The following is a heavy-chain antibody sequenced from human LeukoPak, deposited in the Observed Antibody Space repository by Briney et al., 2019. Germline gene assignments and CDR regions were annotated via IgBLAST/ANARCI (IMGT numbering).Heavy chain of an antibody. CDR3: AKDSSVDFFDY. Sequence: GGSLRLSCAASGFTFSSYAMSWVRQAPGKGLEWASAISGSGGSTCYADSVKGRFTISRDNSKNTLYLQMNSLRAEDTAVYYCAKDSSVDFFDYWGQGTLVTVSS. CDR2: ISGSGGST. V-gene: IGHV3-23*01. J-gene: IGHJ4*02. D-gene: IGHD3-3*01. CDR1: GFTFSSYA.